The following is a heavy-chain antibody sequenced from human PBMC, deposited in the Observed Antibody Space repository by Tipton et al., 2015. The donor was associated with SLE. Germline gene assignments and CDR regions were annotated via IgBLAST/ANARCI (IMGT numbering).Heavy chain of an antibody. V-gene: IGHV4-34*01. CDR1: GGSFSDSF. Sequence: LRLSCAVYGGSFSDSFWNWIRQTPGKGLEWIGEINHGGSTNYNPSLKTRVTMSVDTSKKQFSLKLGSVTAADTAVYYCARGKGNSSGWGHYYFYGMDVWGQGTTVTVSS. CDR2: INHGGST. CDR3: ARGKGNSSGWGHYYFYGMDV. J-gene: IGHJ6*02. D-gene: IGHD6-19*01.